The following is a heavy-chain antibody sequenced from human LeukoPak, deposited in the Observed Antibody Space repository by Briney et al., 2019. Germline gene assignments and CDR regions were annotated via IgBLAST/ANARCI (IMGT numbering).Heavy chain of an antibody. CDR2: IKQDGSEK. Sequence: GGSLRLSCAASGFIFTNYWMSWVRQAPGKGLEWVANIKQDGSEKYYVDSVKGRFTISRDNAKNSLYLQMNSLRAEDTAVYYCARGRYCSSTRCPLFDYWGQGTLVTVSS. CDR1: GFIFTNYW. CDR3: ARGRYCSSTRCPLFDY. V-gene: IGHV3-7*04. J-gene: IGHJ4*02. D-gene: IGHD2-2*01.